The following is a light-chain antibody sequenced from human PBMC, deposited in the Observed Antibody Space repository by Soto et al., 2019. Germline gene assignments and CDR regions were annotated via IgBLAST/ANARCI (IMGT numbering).Light chain of an antibody. CDR3: QQYNNWPRT. CDR2: GAS. J-gene: IGKJ1*01. Sequence: EIVMTQSPGTLSVSPGERATLSCRASQSVSSNLAWYQQKPGQAPRLLIYGASTRATGIPARFSGSGSGTEFPLTISSLQSEDFAVYYCQQYNNWPRTFGQGSKVEIK. CDR1: QSVSSN. V-gene: IGKV3-15*01.